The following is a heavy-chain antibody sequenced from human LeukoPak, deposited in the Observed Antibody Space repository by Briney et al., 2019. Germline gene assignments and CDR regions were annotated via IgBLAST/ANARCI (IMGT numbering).Heavy chain of an antibody. CDR3: ARLRYCSSTSCQPDY. V-gene: IGHV5-51*01. CDR1: GYSFTSYW. CDR2: IYPGDSAT. J-gene: IGHJ4*02. D-gene: IGHD2-2*01. Sequence: GESLKISCKGSGYSFTSYWIGWVGQMPGKGLEWMGIIYPGDSATRYSPSFQGQVTISADESISTAYLQWSSLKASDTAMYYCARLRYCSSTSCQPDYWGQGTLVTVSS.